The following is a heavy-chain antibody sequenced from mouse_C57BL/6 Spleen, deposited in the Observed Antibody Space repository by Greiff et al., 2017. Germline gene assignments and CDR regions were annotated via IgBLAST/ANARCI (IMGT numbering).Heavy chain of an antibody. CDR3: ARHGVNWAFDY. CDR2: IWTDGST. D-gene: IGHD4-1*01. Sequence: VKLVESGPGLVAPSQSLSITCTVSGFSLTSYGVHWVRQPPGKGLEWLVVIWTDGSTAYKSALKSRLSISKDNTRSQVFLKMNSLQTDDTAMYYCARHGVNWAFDYWGQGTTLTVSS. CDR1: GFSLTSYG. V-gene: IGHV2-6-1*01. J-gene: IGHJ2*01.